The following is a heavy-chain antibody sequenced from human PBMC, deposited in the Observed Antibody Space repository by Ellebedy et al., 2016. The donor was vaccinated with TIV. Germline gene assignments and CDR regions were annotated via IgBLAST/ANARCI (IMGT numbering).Heavy chain of an antibody. Sequence: GESLKISCAASGFTFSSHWMSWVRQAPGKGMEWVANIKQEGSEKYYVDCVKGRFTICRDNAKNSLYLQMNSLRAEDTAVYYCASYLDATNYWGQGTLVTVSS. CDR1: GFTFSSHW. J-gene: IGHJ4*02. CDR2: IKQEGSEK. CDR3: ASYLDATNY. D-gene: IGHD2-15*01. V-gene: IGHV3-7*01.